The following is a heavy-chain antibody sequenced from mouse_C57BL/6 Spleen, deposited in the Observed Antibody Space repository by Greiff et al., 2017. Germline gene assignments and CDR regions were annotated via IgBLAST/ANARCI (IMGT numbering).Heavy chain of an antibody. V-gene: IGHV1-47*01. J-gene: IGHJ1*03. CDR2: FHPYNDDT. D-gene: IGHD1-1*01. CDR1: GYTFTTYP. Sequence: VQLQQSGAELVKPGASVKMSCKASGYTFTTYPIEWMKQNPGKSLEWIGNFHPYNDDTKYNEKFKGKATLTVEKSSSTVYLELSRLTSDDSAVYYCARGYYGSSYGYFDVWGTGTTVTVSS. CDR3: ARGYYGSSYGYFDV.